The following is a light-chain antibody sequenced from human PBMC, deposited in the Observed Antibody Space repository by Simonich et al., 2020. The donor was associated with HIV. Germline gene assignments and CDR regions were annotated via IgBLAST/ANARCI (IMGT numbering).Light chain of an antibody. CDR1: QSVSRY. Sequence: EIVLTQSPGTLSLSPGERGILSCRASQSVSRYLAWYQQKPGQAPRLLIYDASNRATGIQARFSGSGSGTDFTLTISSLEAEDFAVYYCQHSSNWPPTFGQGTKVDIK. V-gene: IGKV3-11*01. CDR3: QHSSNWPPT. J-gene: IGKJ1*01. CDR2: DAS.